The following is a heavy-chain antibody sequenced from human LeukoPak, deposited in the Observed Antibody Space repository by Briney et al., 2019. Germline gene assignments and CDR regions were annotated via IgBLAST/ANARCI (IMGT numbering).Heavy chain of an antibody. D-gene: IGHD6-19*01. V-gene: IGHV3-23*01. Sequence: PGGSLRLSCAASGFAFSSQAMGWVRQAPGKGLEWVSVISDSGSITYYADSVKGRFTISRDNSKNTLFLQMNSLRVEDTAVYYCAKDARRTSGWYFFDYWGQGTLVTVSS. CDR1: GFAFSSQA. CDR3: AKDARRTSGWYFFDY. J-gene: IGHJ4*02. CDR2: ISDSGSIT.